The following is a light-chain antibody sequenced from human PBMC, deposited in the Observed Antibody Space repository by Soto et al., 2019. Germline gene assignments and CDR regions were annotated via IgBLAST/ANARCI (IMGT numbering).Light chain of an antibody. Sequence: QSVLTQPASVSGSPGQSITISCTGTSSDVGGYNYVSWYQQHPGKAPKLMIYEVSNRPSGVSNRFSGSKSGNTASLTISGLQAEDEADYYPSSYTSSSTLHVFGTGTKVTVL. CDR1: SSDVGGYNY. CDR2: EVS. J-gene: IGLJ1*01. CDR3: SSYTSSSTLHV. V-gene: IGLV2-14*01.